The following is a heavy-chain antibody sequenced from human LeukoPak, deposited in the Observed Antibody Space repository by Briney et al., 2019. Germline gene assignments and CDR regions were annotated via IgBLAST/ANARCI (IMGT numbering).Heavy chain of an antibody. CDR1: GFTFSDYA. CDR3: ARDGGDETAYYGDQFDC. V-gene: IGHV3-30*01. CDR2: ISDDGIKK. J-gene: IGHJ4*02. Sequence: GGSLRLPCAASGFTFSDYAMHWVRQAPGKGLEWVAIISDDGIKKYYADSKKGQFTISRDNSKNTLYLQVNGLRPEDTAVYYCARDGGDETAYYGDQFDCWGQGTLVTVSS. D-gene: IGHD3-9*01.